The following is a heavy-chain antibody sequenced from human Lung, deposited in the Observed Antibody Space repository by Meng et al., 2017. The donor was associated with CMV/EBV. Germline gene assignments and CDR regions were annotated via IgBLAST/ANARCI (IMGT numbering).Heavy chain of an antibody. D-gene: IGHD3-10*01. CDR2: INPNSDGT. CDR3: ALDYENYGYYYAFDY. V-gene: IGHV1-2*06. CDR1: GNTFTGYY. J-gene: IGHJ4*02. Sequence: QVHVVQSGAEVTKPGASVKVACRASGNTFTGYYIHWVRQAPGQGLEWMGRINPNSDGTIYAQDFKGRVTITRDTSINTAYVDLTRLTSADTAVYYCALDYENYGYYYAFDYWGQGTLVTVSS.